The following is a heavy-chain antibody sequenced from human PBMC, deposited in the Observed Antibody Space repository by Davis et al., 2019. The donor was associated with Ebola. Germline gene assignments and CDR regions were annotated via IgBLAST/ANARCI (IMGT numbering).Heavy chain of an antibody. CDR1: GFTSSSYA. V-gene: IGHV3-23*01. J-gene: IGHJ4*02. CDR3: AKDGDYRPFDY. CDR2: ISGSGGST. D-gene: IGHD4-17*01. Sequence: VVSLRLSCAASGFTSSSYAMSWVRQAPGKGLEWVSAISGSGGSTYYAHSVKGRFTISRDNSKNTLYLQMNSLRAEDKAVYYCAKDGDYRPFDYWGQGTLVTVSS.